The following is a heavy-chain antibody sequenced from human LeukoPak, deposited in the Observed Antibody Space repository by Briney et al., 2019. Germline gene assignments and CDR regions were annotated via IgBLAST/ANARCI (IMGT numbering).Heavy chain of an antibody. Sequence: GGSLRLSCAASGFTFSSYPMHWVRQAPGKGLEWVAATSFDGGKKYYVDSGKGRFTISRDNSKNMLFLQVNILRPEDTAVYYCAREMADLDYCGQGTLVTVSS. V-gene: IGHV3-30*14. D-gene: IGHD5-24*01. CDR1: GFTFSSYP. CDR2: TSFDGGKK. CDR3: AREMADLDY. J-gene: IGHJ4*02.